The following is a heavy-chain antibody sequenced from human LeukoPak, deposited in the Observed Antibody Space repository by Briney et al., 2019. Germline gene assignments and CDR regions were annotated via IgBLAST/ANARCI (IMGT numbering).Heavy chain of an antibody. D-gene: IGHD2-2*01. CDR3: ARAGGYCSSTSCYGGYYFDY. CDR1: GFTFSSYS. V-gene: IGHV3-21*01. Sequence: GGSLRLSCAASGFTFSSYSMNWVRQAPGKGLEWVSSISSSSSYIYYAGSVKGRFTISRDNAKNSLYMQMNSLRAEDTAVYYCARAGGYCSSTSCYGGYYFDYWGQGTLVTVSS. CDR2: ISSSSSYI. J-gene: IGHJ4*02.